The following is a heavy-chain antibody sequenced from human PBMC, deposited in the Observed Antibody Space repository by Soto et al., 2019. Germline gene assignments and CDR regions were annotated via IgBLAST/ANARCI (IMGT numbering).Heavy chain of an antibody. J-gene: IGHJ5*02. CDR2: IIPILGIA. CDR3: ARETGRDYSNWFDP. V-gene: IGHV1-69*02. Sequence: SVKVSCKASVGTFSSYTISWVRQAPGQGLEWMGRIIPILGIANYAQKFQGRVTITADKSTSTAYMELSSLRSEDTAVYYCARETGRDYSNWFDPWGQGTLVTVSS. CDR1: VGTFSSYT. D-gene: IGHD4-17*01.